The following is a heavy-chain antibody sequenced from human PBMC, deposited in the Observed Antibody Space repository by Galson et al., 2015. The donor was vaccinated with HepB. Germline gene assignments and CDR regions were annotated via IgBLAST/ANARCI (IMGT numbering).Heavy chain of an antibody. Sequence: QSGAEVKKPGESLRISCKGSGYSFTSYWVSWVRQMPGKGLEWMGRIDPSDSYTNYSPSFQGHVTISADKSISTAYLQWSSLKASDTAMYYCARRRAVAGTVPPGDDYWGQGTLVTVSS. J-gene: IGHJ4*02. D-gene: IGHD6-19*01. CDR3: ARRRAVAGTVPPGDDY. V-gene: IGHV5-10-1*01. CDR1: GYSFTSYW. CDR2: IDPSDSYT.